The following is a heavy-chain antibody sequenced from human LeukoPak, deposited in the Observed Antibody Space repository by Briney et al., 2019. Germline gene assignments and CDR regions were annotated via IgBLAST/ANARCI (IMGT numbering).Heavy chain of an antibody. V-gene: IGHV3-53*01. CDR3: ARELEGLKGAFDI. CDR2: IYSGGST. Sequence: PGGSLRLSCAASGFTFSSYAMSWVRQAPGKGLEWVSVIYSGGSTYYADPVKGRFTISRDNSKNTLYLQMNSLRAEDTAVYYCARELEGLKGAFDIWGQGTMVTVSS. D-gene: IGHD1-1*01. J-gene: IGHJ3*02. CDR1: GFTFSSYA.